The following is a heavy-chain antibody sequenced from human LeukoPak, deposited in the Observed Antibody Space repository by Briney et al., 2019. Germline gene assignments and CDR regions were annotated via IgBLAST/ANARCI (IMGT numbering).Heavy chain of an antibody. Sequence: SETLSLTCAVYGGSFSGYYWSWIRQPPGRGLEWIGEINHSGSTNYNPSLKSRVTISVDTSKNQFSLKLSSVTAADTAVYYCARIPVLRYFDWLLATDDAFDIWGQGTMVTVSS. CDR2: INHSGST. J-gene: IGHJ3*02. D-gene: IGHD3-9*01. CDR1: GGSFSGYY. CDR3: ARIPVLRYFDWLLATDDAFDI. V-gene: IGHV4-34*01.